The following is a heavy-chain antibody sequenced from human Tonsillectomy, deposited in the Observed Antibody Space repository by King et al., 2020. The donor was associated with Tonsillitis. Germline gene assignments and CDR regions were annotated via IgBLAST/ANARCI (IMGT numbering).Heavy chain of an antibody. J-gene: IGHJ6*02. CDR1: GGSISSTTYY. D-gene: IGHD2-8*02. V-gene: IGHV4-39*07. CDR2: IYFSGST. CDR3: GGDSGGFTLPYSGLDV. Sequence: QLQESGPGLVKPSETLSLTCSVSGGSISSTTYYWGWIRQPPGKGREWIGTIYFSGSTYYNASLKSRVIISVDTSKNQFSLKLSSVTAADTAVYYCGGDSGGFTLPYSGLDVWGQGTTVTVSS.